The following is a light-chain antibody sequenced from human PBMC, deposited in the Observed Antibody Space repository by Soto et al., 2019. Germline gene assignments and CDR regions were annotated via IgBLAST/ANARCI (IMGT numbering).Light chain of an antibody. J-gene: IGKJ1*01. Sequence: DIQLTQSPSFLSASVGDRITITCRASQGISSYLAWYQQKPGKAPKLLIYAASTLQSGVPSRFSGSGSGTKFTLTISSLQPDDFATYYCQEYNSYSGTFGQGTRVDIK. CDR1: QGISSY. V-gene: IGKV1-9*01. CDR2: AAS. CDR3: QEYNSYSGT.